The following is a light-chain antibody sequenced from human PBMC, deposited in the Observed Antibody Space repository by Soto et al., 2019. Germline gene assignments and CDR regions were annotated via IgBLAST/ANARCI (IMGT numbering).Light chain of an antibody. CDR2: DAS. CDR1: QSISID. J-gene: IGKJ1*01. CDR3: QQRGNWPRAWA. Sequence: EIVLTQSPVTLSLSPGEGATLSCKASQSISIDLAWYQQKPGQAPRLLIYDASSRATGIPGRFTGSGSGTAFTLTISSLEAEDFAFDYGQQRGNWPRAWAFGQGTKVEV. V-gene: IGKV3-11*01.